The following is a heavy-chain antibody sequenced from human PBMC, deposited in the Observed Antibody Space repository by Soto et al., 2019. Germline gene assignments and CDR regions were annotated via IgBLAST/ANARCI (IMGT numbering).Heavy chain of an antibody. CDR2: ISGSGGST. CDR3: AKIYGSGSYYRDYYYYYGMDV. V-gene: IGHV3-23*01. CDR1: GFTFSSYA. D-gene: IGHD3-10*01. Sequence: PGGSLRLSCAASGFTFSSYAMSWVHQAPGKGLEWVSAISGSGGSTYYADSVKGRFTISRDNSKNTLYLQMNSLRAEDTAVYYCAKIYGSGSYYRDYYYYYGMDVWGQGTTVTVSS. J-gene: IGHJ6*02.